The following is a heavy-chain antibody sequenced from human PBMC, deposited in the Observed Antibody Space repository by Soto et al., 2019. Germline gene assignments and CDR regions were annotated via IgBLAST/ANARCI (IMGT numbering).Heavy chain of an antibody. CDR1: GGSISNGDYY. D-gene: IGHD3-10*01. CDR3: ARAYGGYYYGMDV. J-gene: IGHJ6*02. V-gene: IGHV4-30-4*01. Sequence: PSETLSLTCFVYGGSISNGDYYWSWIRQPPGKGLECLGFIYYSGSTSYNPSLRSRLTISVDRSENQFSLKLSSVTVADTAVYYCARAYGGYYYGMDVWGQGTTVTVSS. CDR2: IYYSGST.